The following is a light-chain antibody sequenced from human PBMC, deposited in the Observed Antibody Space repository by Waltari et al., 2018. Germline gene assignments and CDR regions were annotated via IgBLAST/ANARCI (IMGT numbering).Light chain of an antibody. CDR1: SRDVGNSQR. V-gene: IGLV2-23*02. Sequence: QSALTQPASVSGSPGPSLTLPCPATSRDVGNSQRVSWYQQHPGKAPKLMIYAVSQRPSGVSDRFSGAKSGDMASLTISGLQPEDEAEYFCSSYAGSSKGVFGGGTKVTVL. CDR3: SSYAGSSKGV. J-gene: IGLJ2*01. CDR2: AVS.